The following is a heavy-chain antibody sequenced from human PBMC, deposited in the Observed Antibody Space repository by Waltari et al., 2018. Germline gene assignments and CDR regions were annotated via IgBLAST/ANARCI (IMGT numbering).Heavy chain of an antibody. CDR3: ATVPYYDILTAPDY. V-gene: IGHV1-2*06. D-gene: IGHD3-9*01. CDR1: GYTFTDYY. CDR2: INPNSGGT. Sequence: QVQLVQSGAEVKKPGASVKVSCKASGYTFTDYYMHRVRQAPGQGLAWMGRINPNSGGTNYAQKFQGRVTMTRDTSISTAYMELSRLRSDDTAVYYCATVPYYDILTAPDYWGQGTLVTVSS. J-gene: IGHJ4*02.